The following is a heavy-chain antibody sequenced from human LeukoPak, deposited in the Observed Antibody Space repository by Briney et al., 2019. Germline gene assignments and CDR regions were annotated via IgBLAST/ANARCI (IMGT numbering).Heavy chain of an antibody. CDR1: GFSLSNHW. J-gene: IGHJ4*02. CDR3: TRSISD. Sequence: PGGPLRLSCAASGFSLSNHWMDWVRQAPGKGLEWVANINQDGSERYFGDAVKGRFTISRDNAKNSLFLQMDSLTDDDTAIYYCTRSISDWGQGTLVTVSS. V-gene: IGHV3-7*05. CDR2: INQDGSER.